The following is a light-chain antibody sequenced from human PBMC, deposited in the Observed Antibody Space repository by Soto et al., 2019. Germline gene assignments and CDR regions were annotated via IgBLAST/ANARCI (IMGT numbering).Light chain of an antibody. CDR2: GAS. CDR3: QQYGSSPTWT. V-gene: IGKV3-20*01. J-gene: IGKJ1*01. CDR1: QSVSSNY. Sequence: ESVLTQSPGTLSLSPGERATLSCRASQSVSSNYLAWYQQKPGQAPRLLIYGASTRATGIPDRFSGSGSGTDFTLTISSLEFGDSAVYYCQQYGSSPTWTFGQWTKVEIK.